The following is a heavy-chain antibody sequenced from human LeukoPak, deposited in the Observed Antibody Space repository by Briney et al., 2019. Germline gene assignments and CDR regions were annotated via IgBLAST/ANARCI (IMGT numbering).Heavy chain of an antibody. V-gene: IGHV4-61*05. CDR2: IYYSGST. CDR3: ARHGWGRWELLPGYYFDY. D-gene: IGHD1-26*01. CDR1: GGSISSSNYY. Sequence: ASETLSLTCTVSGGSISSSNYYWSWIRQPPGKGLEWIGYIYYSGSTNYNPSLKSRVTISVDTSKNQFSLKLSSVTAADTAVYYCARHGWGRWELLPGYYFDYWGQGTLVTVSS. J-gene: IGHJ4*02.